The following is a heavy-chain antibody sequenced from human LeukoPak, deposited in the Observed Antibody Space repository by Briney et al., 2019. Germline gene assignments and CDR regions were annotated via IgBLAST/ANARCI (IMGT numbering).Heavy chain of an antibody. Sequence: ATVKISCKASGYTFTDYYMHWVQQAPGKGLEWMGRVDPEDGETIYAEKFQGRVTITADTSTDTAYMELSSLRSEDTAVYYCATAQVGATLQHWGQGTLVTVSS. CDR3: ATAQVGATLQH. J-gene: IGHJ1*01. CDR1: GYTFTDYY. V-gene: IGHV1-69-2*01. D-gene: IGHD1-26*01. CDR2: VDPEDGET.